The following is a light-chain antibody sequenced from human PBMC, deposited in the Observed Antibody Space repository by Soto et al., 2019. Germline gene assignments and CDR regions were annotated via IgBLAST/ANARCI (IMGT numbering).Light chain of an antibody. V-gene: IGLV2-8*01. CDR1: SSDVGGYNY. Sequence: QSVLTQPASVSGSPGQSITISCTGTSSDVGGYNYVSWYQQHAGFAPKLIIYEVSNRPSGVPDRFSGSKSGNTASLTVSGLQAEDEADYHCNSYAGSNTMVFGGGTKVTVL. J-gene: IGLJ2*01. CDR2: EVS. CDR3: NSYAGSNTMV.